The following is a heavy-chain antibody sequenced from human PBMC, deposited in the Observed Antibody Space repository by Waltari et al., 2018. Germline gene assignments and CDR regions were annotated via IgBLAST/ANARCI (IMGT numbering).Heavy chain of an antibody. CDR3: ARARGIAARPGGFDAFDI. Sequence: QVQLQESGPGLVKPSETLSLTCTVSGGSISSHYWRRTRQPPGKGLEWIGYIYYSGSTNYNPALKSRVTISVDTSKNQFSLKLSSVTAADTAVYYCARARGIAARPGGFDAFDIWGQGTMVTVSS. CDR1: GGSISSHY. V-gene: IGHV4-59*11. CDR2: IYYSGST. J-gene: IGHJ3*02. D-gene: IGHD6-6*01.